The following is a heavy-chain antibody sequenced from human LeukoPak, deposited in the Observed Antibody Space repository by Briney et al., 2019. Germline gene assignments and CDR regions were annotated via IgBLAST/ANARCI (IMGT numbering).Heavy chain of an antibody. CDR3: ARVRGYSYGYITGHYYYYYMDV. D-gene: IGHD5-18*01. Sequence: GASVKVSCKASGYTFTSYGISWVRQAPGQGLEWMGWISAYNGNTNYAQKLQGRVTMTTDTSTSTAYMELRSLRSDDTAVYYCARVRGYSYGYITGHYYYYYMDVWGKGTTVTVSS. CDR1: GYTFTSYG. J-gene: IGHJ6*03. V-gene: IGHV1-18*01. CDR2: ISAYNGNT.